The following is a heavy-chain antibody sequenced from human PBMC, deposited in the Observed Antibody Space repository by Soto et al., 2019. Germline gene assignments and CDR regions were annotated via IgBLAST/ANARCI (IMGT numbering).Heavy chain of an antibody. CDR3: ARAYYGSGRIDY. V-gene: IGHV4-39*07. CDR2: IYYSGST. CDR1: GGSISSSSYY. Sequence: SETLSLTCTVSGGSISSSSYYWGWIRQPPGKGLEWIGSIYYSGSTYYNPSLKSRVTISVDTSKNQFSLKLSSVTAADTAVYYCARAYYGSGRIDYWGQGTLVTVSS. J-gene: IGHJ4*02. D-gene: IGHD3-10*01.